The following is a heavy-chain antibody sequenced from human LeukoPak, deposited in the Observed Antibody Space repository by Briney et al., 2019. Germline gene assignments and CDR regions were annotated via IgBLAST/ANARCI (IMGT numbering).Heavy chain of an antibody. V-gene: IGHV3-30*02. Sequence: GGSLRLSCAASGFTFSSYGMHWVRQAPGKGLEWVAFIRYDGSNKYYADSVKGRFTISRDSSKNTLSLQMDSLRAEDTAIYYCAKDQRFYFDSLGWFDPWGQGTLVTVSS. CDR2: IRYDGSNK. CDR1: GFTFSSYG. D-gene: IGHD3-22*01. CDR3: AKDQRFYFDSLGWFDP. J-gene: IGHJ5*02.